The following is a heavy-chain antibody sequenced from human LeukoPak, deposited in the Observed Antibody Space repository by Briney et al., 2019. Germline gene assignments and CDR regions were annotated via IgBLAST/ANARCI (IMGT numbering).Heavy chain of an antibody. V-gene: IGHV3-11*01. J-gene: IGHJ4*02. Sequence: GGSLRLSCAASGFTFSDYYMSWIRQAPGKGLEWVSYISSSGSTIYYADSVKGRFTISRDNAKNSLYLQMNRLRAEDTAVYYCARDDSSGPYYFDYWGQGTLVTVSS. CDR2: ISSSGSTI. CDR1: GFTFSDYY. CDR3: ARDDSSGPYYFDY. D-gene: IGHD3-22*01.